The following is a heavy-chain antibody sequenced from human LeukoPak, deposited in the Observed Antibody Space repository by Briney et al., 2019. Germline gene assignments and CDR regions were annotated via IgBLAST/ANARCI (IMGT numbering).Heavy chain of an antibody. Sequence: PGGSLRLSCAASGFTFSSYAMSWVRQAPGKGLEWVSAISGSGGSTYYADSVKGRFTISRDNSKNTLYLQMNSLRAEDTAVYYCAKARYGSGSPWYFDYWGQGTLVAVSS. D-gene: IGHD3-10*01. CDR1: GFTFSSYA. CDR3: AKARYGSGSPWYFDY. V-gene: IGHV3-23*01. CDR2: ISGSGGST. J-gene: IGHJ4*02.